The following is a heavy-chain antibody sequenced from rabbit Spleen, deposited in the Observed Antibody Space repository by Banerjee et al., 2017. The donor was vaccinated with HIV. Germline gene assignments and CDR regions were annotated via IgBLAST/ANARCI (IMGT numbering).Heavy chain of an antibody. CDR2: IDPIFGRT. CDR1: GFDFSVYG. J-gene: IGHJ4*01. V-gene: IGHV1S47*01. CDR3: SRKSNDISGYSPAFNL. Sequence: LVESGGGLVQPGGSLKLSCKASGFDFSVYGLSWVRQAPGKGLEWIGYIDPIFGRTYYASWVNGRFTISSHNAQNTLYLQLNSLTAADTATYFCSRKSNDISGYSPAFNLWGPGTLVTVS. D-gene: IGHD1-1*01.